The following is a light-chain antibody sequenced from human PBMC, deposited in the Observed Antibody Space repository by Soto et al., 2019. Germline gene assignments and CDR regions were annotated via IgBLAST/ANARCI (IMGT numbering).Light chain of an antibody. CDR3: QQSKNFPLT. V-gene: IGKV1-12*01. Sequence: DIQKTQSPSSVSASVGDRVTITCRASQGINNLLAWYQQKPGNAPKLLIYEVSTLQSGVPSRFSGSGSGTDYTLTISSLQPEDFATYYCQQSKNFPLTFGQGTRVDIK. CDR1: QGINNL. CDR2: EVS. J-gene: IGKJ5*01.